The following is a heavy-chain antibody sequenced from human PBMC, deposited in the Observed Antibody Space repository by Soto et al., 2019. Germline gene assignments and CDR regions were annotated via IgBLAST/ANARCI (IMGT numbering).Heavy chain of an antibody. CDR2: IYYSGST. CDR3: ARPVVVITTLGAFDI. Sequence: SETLSLTCTVSGGSISSGGYYWSWIRQHPGKGLEWIGYIYYSGSTYYNTSLKSRVTISVDTSKNQFSLKLSSVTAADTAVYYCARPVVVITTLGAFDIWGQGTMVTVSS. J-gene: IGHJ3*02. CDR1: GGSISSGGYY. V-gene: IGHV4-31*03. D-gene: IGHD3-22*01.